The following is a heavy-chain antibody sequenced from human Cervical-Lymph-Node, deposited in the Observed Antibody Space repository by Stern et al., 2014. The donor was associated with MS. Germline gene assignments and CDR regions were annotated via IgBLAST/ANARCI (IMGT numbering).Heavy chain of an antibody. CDR3: ASGPHPRYSSGWYYFDY. CDR1: GVTFSSYA. Sequence: QVQLVESGGGVVQPGRSLRLSCAASGVTFSSYAMHWVRQAPGKGLEWVAVISYDGSNKYYADSVKGRFTISRDNSKNTLYLQMNSLRAEDTAVYYCASGPHPRYSSGWYYFDYWGQGTLVTVSS. CDR2: ISYDGSNK. V-gene: IGHV3-30*01. D-gene: IGHD6-19*01. J-gene: IGHJ4*02.